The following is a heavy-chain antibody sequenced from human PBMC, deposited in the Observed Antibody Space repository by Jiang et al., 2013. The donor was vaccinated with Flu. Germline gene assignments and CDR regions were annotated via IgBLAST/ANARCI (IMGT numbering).Heavy chain of an antibody. CDR2: VNTNTGNP. CDR1: GYTFTRFA. V-gene: IGHV7-4-1*02. CDR3: ARGRGDFWSGHYFPNYGMDV. Sequence: SGSELRSLGSVKVSCKASGYTFTRFAMNWVRQAPGQGLQWMGWVNTNTGNPTYAQGFTGRFAFSLDTSVSTSYLQISSLKAEDTAVYYCARGRGDFWSGHYFPNYGMDVWGQGTTLTVSS. D-gene: IGHD3-3*01. J-gene: IGHJ6*02.